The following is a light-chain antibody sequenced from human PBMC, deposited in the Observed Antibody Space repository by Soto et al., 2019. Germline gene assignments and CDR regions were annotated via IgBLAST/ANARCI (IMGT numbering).Light chain of an antibody. CDR2: DVS. J-gene: IGLJ1*01. Sequence: QSVLTQPASVSGSPGQSITISCTGTSSDVGGSNYVSWYQQHPGKAPKLMIYDVSNRPSGVSNRFSGSKSGNTASLTISGLQAVDVADYYCRSYTSSSTYVFGTGTKLTVL. CDR1: SSDVGGSNY. V-gene: IGLV2-14*01. CDR3: RSYTSSSTYV.